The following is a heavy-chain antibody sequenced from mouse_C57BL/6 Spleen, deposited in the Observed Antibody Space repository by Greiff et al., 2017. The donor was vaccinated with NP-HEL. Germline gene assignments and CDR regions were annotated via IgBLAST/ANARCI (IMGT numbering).Heavy chain of an antibody. D-gene: IGHD2-4*01. Sequence: EVQLQQSGPELVKPGASVKISCKASGYTFTDYYMNWVKQSHGKSLEWIGDINPNNGGTSYNQKFKGKATLTVDKSSSTAYMELRSLTSEDSAVYYCARRDEYDAGDFDYWGQGTTLTVSS. CDR1: GYTFTDYY. J-gene: IGHJ2*01. CDR2: INPNNGGT. CDR3: ARRDEYDAGDFDY. V-gene: IGHV1-26*01.